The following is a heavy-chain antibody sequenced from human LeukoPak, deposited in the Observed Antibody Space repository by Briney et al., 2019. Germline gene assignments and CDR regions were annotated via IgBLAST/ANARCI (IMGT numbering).Heavy chain of an antibody. CDR1: GGSFSGYY. J-gene: IGHJ4*02. V-gene: IGHV4-34*01. CDR3: ARARGYCSSTSCYRDLGRNFDY. Sequence: SETLSLTCAVYGGSFSGYYWSWIRQPPGKGLEWIGEINHSGSTNYNPSLKSRVTISVDTSKNQFSLKLSSVTAADTAVYYCARARGYCSSTSCYRDLGRNFDYWGQGTLVTVSS. CDR2: INHSGST. D-gene: IGHD2-2*01.